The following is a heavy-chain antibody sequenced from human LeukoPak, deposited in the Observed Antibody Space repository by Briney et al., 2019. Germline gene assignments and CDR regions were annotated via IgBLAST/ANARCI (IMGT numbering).Heavy chain of an antibody. J-gene: IGHJ4*02. Sequence: GGSLRLSCAASGFTFSSSAMNWVRQAPGKGLEWVSAISVSGGNTYYADSVKGRFTISRDNSKNTLYLQMNSLRAEDTAVYFCAKRMKDCSNGVCYLSGNDYWGQGTLVTVSS. V-gene: IGHV3-23*01. D-gene: IGHD2-8*01. CDR1: GFTFSSSA. CDR2: ISVSGGNT. CDR3: AKRMKDCSNGVCYLSGNDY.